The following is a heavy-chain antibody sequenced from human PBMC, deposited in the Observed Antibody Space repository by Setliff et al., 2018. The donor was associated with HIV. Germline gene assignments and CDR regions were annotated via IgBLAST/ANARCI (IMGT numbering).Heavy chain of an antibody. CDR3: SRHLSGGRDY. V-gene: IGHV4-39*01. J-gene: IGHJ4*02. CDR2: VCYSDNT. Sequence: SETLSLTCTVSGGSISSGDLCWGWIRQPPGKGLEWIGSVCYSDNTYYSPSLKSRVFISVDTSKNQFSLSLNSVTAADTAIYYCSRHLSGGRDYWGLGTLVTVSS. CDR1: GGSISSGDLC. D-gene: IGHD1-26*01.